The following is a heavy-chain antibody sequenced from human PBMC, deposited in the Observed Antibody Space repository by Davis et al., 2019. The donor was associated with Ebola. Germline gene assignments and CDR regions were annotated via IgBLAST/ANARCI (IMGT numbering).Heavy chain of an antibody. CDR1: GGSISSGDYY. Sequence: LRLSCTVSGGSISSGDYYWSWIRQPPGKGLEWIGYIYYSGSTYYNPSLKSRVTISVDTSKNQFSLKLSSVTAADTAVYYCARVVGYYYDSSGYSTQYYFDYWGQGTLVTVSS. D-gene: IGHD3-22*01. V-gene: IGHV4-30-4*01. CDR3: ARVVGYYYDSSGYSTQYYFDY. J-gene: IGHJ4*02. CDR2: IYYSGST.